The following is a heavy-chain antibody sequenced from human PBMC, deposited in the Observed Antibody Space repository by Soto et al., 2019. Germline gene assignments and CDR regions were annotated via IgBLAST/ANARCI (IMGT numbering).Heavy chain of an antibody. CDR1: GFTVNSNH. CDR2: LYSGGNT. CDR3: AAALGSGSSAGIY. D-gene: IGHD6-6*01. Sequence: PVGSLRLSCVASGFTVNSNHMSWVRQAPGKGLEWVSVLYSGGNTNYADSVKGRFIISRDSAKNTLYLQMNSLRVEDTAVYYCAAALGSGSSAGIYWGQGTLVTVSS. J-gene: IGHJ4*02. V-gene: IGHV3-53*01.